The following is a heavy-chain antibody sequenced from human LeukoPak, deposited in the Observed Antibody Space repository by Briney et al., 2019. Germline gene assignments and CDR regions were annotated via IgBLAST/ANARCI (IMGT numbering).Heavy chain of an antibody. J-gene: IGHJ4*02. Sequence: GGSVRLSCAASGFTFSSYEMNWVRQAPGKGLEWVSYISSSGSTIYYADSVKGRFTISRDNAKNSLYLQMNSLRAEDTAVYYCARWYSSSWYFDYWGQGTLVTVSS. CDR1: GFTFSSYE. CDR2: ISSSGSTI. D-gene: IGHD6-13*01. V-gene: IGHV3-48*03. CDR3: ARWYSSSWYFDY.